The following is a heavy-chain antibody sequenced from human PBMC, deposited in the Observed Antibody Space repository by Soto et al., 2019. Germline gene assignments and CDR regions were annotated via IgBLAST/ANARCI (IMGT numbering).Heavy chain of an antibody. CDR3: AHRPPVRGPRIFYNRFDP. J-gene: IGHJ5*02. Sequence: QITLKESGPTLVKPTQTLTLTCTFSGFSLNTSGVGVGWIRQPPGKALEWLAVIYWDDDKRYSPSLKSRLTITKDTSKNQVVLTMTNMDPVDTATYYCAHRPPVRGPRIFYNRFDPWGQGTLVTVSS. CDR1: GFSLNTSGVG. CDR2: IYWDDDK. V-gene: IGHV2-5*02. D-gene: IGHD3-10*01.